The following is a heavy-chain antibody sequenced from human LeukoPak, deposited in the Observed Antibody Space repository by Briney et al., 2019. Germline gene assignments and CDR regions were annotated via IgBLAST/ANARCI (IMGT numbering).Heavy chain of an antibody. Sequence: PGGSLRLSCAASGFTFRNCAMSWVRQAPGKGLEWVSGISGTGYNTYYAYSVKGRFTISRDNSKDTLYLQMTSLGAEDTAVYYCAKHVSGSLFYFDYWGQRTLVTVSS. V-gene: IGHV3-23*01. CDR1: GFTFRNCA. CDR3: AKHVSGSLFYFDY. J-gene: IGHJ4*02. D-gene: IGHD3-10*01. CDR2: ISGTGYNT.